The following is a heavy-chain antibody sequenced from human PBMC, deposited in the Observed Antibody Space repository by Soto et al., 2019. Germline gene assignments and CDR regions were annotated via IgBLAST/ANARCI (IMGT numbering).Heavy chain of an antibody. D-gene: IGHD3-22*01. Sequence: SETLSLTCTVSGGSISSGDYYWSWIRQPPGKGLEWIGYIYYSGSTYYNPSLKSLVTISVDTSKNQFSLKLSSVTAADTAVYYCAREPLVMYYYDSSGSTPHAAEGFDYWGQGTLVTVSS. CDR3: AREPLVMYYYDSSGSTPHAAEGFDY. CDR1: GGSISSGDYY. J-gene: IGHJ4*02. CDR2: IYYSGST. V-gene: IGHV4-30-4*01.